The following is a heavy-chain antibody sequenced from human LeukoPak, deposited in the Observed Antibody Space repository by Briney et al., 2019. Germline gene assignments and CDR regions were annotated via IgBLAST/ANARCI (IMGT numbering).Heavy chain of an antibody. J-gene: IGHJ4*02. Sequence: ASVKVFCKASGYSFTGYGVAWVRQAPGQGLEWMGWISAYNGNTNYAQKLQGRVTMTTDTSTSTAYMELRSLTSDDTAVYYCARETPDSGLDFWGQGTLVTVSS. V-gene: IGHV1-18*01. CDR3: ARETPDSGLDF. CDR2: ISAYNGNT. D-gene: IGHD4-23*01. CDR1: GYSFTGYG.